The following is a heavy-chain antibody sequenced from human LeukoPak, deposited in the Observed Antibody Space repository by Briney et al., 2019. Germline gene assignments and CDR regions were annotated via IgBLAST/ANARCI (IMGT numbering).Heavy chain of an antibody. CDR2: ISYDGGDI. CDR1: GFTVSRSA. J-gene: IGHJ6*02. Sequence: PGGSLRLSCAASGFTVSRSAMHWVRQAPGQGLEWVAVISYDGGDIYYADSVKGRFTISRDNSKNTLYLQMNSLRAEDTAVYYCAKAHSTSYSLYYYYYGMDVWGHGTTVTVSS. D-gene: IGHD2-2*01. V-gene: IGHV3-30*18. CDR3: AKAHSTSYSLYYYYYGMDV.